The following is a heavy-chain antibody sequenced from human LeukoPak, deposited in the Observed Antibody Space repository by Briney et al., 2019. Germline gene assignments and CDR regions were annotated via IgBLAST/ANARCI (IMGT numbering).Heavy chain of an antibody. V-gene: IGHV3-9*01. D-gene: IGHD2-21*01. CDR1: GFTFDDYA. CDR3: AKDTGAVVVVNGMDV. Sequence: GGSLRLSCAASGFTFDDYAMHWVRQAPGKGLEWVSGISWNSGSIGYADSVKGRFTISRDNAKNSLYLQMNSLRAEDTALYYCAKDTGAVVVVNGMDVWGQGTTVTVSS. CDR2: ISWNSGSI. J-gene: IGHJ6*02.